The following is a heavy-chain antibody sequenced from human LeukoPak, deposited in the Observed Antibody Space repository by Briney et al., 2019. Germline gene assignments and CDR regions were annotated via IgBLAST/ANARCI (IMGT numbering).Heavy chain of an antibody. CDR2: IYTDDKT. J-gene: IGHJ5*02. Sequence: PGGSLRLSCAASGFTVSSFYMSWVRQAPGKGLEWVSVIYTDDKTYYADSVKGRFTISRDNSRNMVYLQMNSLRGEDTAVYYCARDLGQYYDTSDNWFDPWGQGTLVTVSS. V-gene: IGHV3-66*01. CDR3: ARDLGQYYDTSDNWFDP. D-gene: IGHD3-22*01. CDR1: GFTVSSFY.